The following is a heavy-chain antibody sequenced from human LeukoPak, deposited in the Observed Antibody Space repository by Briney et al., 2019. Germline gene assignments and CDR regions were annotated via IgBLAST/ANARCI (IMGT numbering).Heavy chain of an antibody. D-gene: IGHD3-9*01. V-gene: IGHV3-11*01. J-gene: IGHJ4*02. Sequence: GGSLRLSCATSGFTFSDYYMGWIRQAPGKRLEWISYISNDDHKTYYADSVRGRFTISRDNFKNSLYLQMIRLRADDTALYYCARALTRYDVLTGYSAFDYWGQGSLVTVTS. CDR3: ARALTRYDVLTGYSAFDY. CDR2: ISNDDHKT. CDR1: GFTFSDYY.